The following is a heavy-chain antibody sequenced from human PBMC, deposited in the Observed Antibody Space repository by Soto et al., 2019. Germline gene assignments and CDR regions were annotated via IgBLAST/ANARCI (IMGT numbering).Heavy chain of an antibody. V-gene: IGHV1-2*02. D-gene: IGHD3-16*01. CDR1: GYTFSDYY. J-gene: IGHJ1*01. CDR2: ISPNSGAT. CDR3: ARGARAQVGVPFAH. Sequence: QVQLVQSGAEVMEPGASGTVSCKASGYTFSDYYLHWVRQAPGQGLEWMGWISPNSGATEYAPKFQGRVPMATGSALRTAFFKPARLGPDDTALYFCARGARAQVGVPFAHWGQGTLVTVSS.